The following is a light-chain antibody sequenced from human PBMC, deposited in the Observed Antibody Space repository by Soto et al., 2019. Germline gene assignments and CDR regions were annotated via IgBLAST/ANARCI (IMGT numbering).Light chain of an antibody. V-gene: IGKV1-5*03. CDR1: QSICDS. Sequence: DIQMTQSPSTLSASVGDRVTITCRASQSICDSLAWYQQKPGKAPKLLIYEASSLKSGVPSRFSGSRSGTEYTLTISRLQPDDFATYYCQQYNGYWTFGEGTKVEIK. J-gene: IGKJ1*01. CDR2: EAS. CDR3: QQYNGYWT.